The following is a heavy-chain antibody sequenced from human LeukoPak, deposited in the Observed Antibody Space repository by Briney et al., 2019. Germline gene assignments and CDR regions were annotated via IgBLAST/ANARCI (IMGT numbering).Heavy chain of an antibody. Sequence: SETLSLTCAVSGDSISSYRYYWGWIRQPPGKGLEWIGSIYNSGSTSYNPSLKSRVTISVDTSKNQFSLKVNSVTAADTAIYYCARNTTDTAFENWGPGTQVTVSS. D-gene: IGHD1-14*01. CDR3: ARNTTDTAFEN. CDR2: IYNSGST. V-gene: IGHV4-39*01. J-gene: IGHJ4*02. CDR1: GDSISSYRYY.